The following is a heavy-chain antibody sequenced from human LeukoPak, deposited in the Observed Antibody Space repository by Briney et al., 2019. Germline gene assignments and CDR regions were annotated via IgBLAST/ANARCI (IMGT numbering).Heavy chain of an antibody. Sequence: SVKVSCKASGGTFSSYAISWVRQAPGQGLEWMGRIIPILGIANYAQKFQGRVTITADKSTSTAYMELSSLRSDDTAVYYCARSEGTWWFDPWGQGTLVTVSS. D-gene: IGHD1-1*01. CDR1: GGTFSSYA. J-gene: IGHJ5*02. CDR3: ARSEGTWWFDP. V-gene: IGHV1-69*04. CDR2: IIPILGIA.